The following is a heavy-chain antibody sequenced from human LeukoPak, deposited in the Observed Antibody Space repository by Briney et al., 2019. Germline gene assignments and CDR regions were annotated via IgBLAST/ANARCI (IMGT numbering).Heavy chain of an antibody. CDR3: ARDEWELLTGGEYYFDY. CDR1: GYTFTSYG. D-gene: IGHD1-26*01. Sequence: ASVKVSCKASGYTFTSYGISWVRQAPGQGLEWMGWISAYNGNTNYAQRLQGRVTMTTDTSTSTAYMELRSLRSDDTAVYYCARDEWELLTGGEYYFDYWGQGTLVTVSS. V-gene: IGHV1-18*01. CDR2: ISAYNGNT. J-gene: IGHJ4*02.